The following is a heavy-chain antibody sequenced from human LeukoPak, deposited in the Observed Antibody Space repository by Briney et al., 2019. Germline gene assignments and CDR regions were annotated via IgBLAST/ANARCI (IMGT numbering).Heavy chain of an antibody. CDR2: ISAYNGNT. D-gene: IGHD3-9*01. J-gene: IGHJ4*02. CDR3: ARVPLRYFDWLSGDSYYFDC. CDR1: GYTFTSYG. V-gene: IGHV1-18*01. Sequence: ASVKVSCKASGYTFTSYGISWVRQAPGQGLEWMGWISAYNGNTNYAQKLQGRVTMTTDTSTSTAYMELRSLRSDDTAVYYCARVPLRYFDWLSGDSYYFDCWGQGTLVTVSS.